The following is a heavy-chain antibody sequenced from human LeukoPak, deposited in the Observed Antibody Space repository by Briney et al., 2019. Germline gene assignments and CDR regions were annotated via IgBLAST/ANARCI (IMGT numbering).Heavy chain of an antibody. Sequence: PGGSLRLSCAASGFIFSDYSMNWVRQAPGKGLEWASFISSSSSTVYYADSVKGRFTISRDYANNSLFLQMNGLTAEDTAVYYCAKSEALTTVVTYFDYWGQGTLVTVSS. CDR2: ISSSSSTV. CDR3: AKSEALTTVVTYFDY. CDR1: GFIFSDYS. J-gene: IGHJ4*02. D-gene: IGHD4-23*01. V-gene: IGHV3-48*01.